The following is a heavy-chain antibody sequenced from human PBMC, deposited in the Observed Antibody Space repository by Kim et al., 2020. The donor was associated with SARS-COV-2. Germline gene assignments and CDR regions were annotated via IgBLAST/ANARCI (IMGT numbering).Heavy chain of an antibody. Sequence: ASVKVSCKASGYTFTSYYMHWVRQAPGQGLEWMGIINPSCGSTSYAQKFQGRVPMTRDTSTSTVYMELCSLRTEDTAVYYCARGIGAPYYDFWSGYYPPATNWFDPWGQGTLVTVSS. D-gene: IGHD3-3*01. CDR3: ARGIGAPYYDFWSGYYPPATNWFDP. J-gene: IGHJ5*02. CDR2: INPSCGST. CDR1: GYTFTSYY. V-gene: IGHV1-46*01.